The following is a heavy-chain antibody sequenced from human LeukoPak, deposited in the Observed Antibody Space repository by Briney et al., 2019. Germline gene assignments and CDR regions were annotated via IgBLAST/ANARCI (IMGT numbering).Heavy chain of an antibody. CDR3: ARFEVDP. CDR1: GFTFSSYS. Sequence: KAGGSLRLSCAASGFTFSSYSMNWGGQPPGKGLEWVSSISISSSYIHYADSVKARFTISRHNAKNSLYLQMNSLRAEDTAVYYCARFEVDPWGQGTLVTVSS. CDR2: ISISSSYI. V-gene: IGHV3-21*01. J-gene: IGHJ5*02.